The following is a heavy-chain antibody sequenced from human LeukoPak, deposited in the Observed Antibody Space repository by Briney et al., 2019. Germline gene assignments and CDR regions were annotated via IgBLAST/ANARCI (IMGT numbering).Heavy chain of an antibody. Sequence: ASVKVSCKVSGYTLTELSMHWVRQAPGKGLEWMGGFDPEDGETIYAQKFQGRVTMTEDTSTDTAYMELSSLRSEDTAVYYCARTGLGYYYMDVWGKGTTVTVSS. CDR2: FDPEDGET. CDR3: ARTGLGYYYMDV. D-gene: IGHD1-14*01. J-gene: IGHJ6*03. V-gene: IGHV1-24*01. CDR1: GYTLTELS.